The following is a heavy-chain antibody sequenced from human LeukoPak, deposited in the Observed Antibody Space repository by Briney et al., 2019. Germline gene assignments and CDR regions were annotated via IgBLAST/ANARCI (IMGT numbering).Heavy chain of an antibody. D-gene: IGHD3-22*01. Sequence: PSETLSLTCTVSGASISNYYWSWIRQPPGKGLECIGYVSYSGSTNYNPSLKSRLTTSVDTSKNQFSLKLSSVTAADTAVYYCARDLSHSSTYYHDYWGQGTLVTVSS. CDR1: GASISNYY. CDR2: VSYSGST. CDR3: ARDLSHSSTYYHDY. J-gene: IGHJ4*02. V-gene: IGHV4-59*01.